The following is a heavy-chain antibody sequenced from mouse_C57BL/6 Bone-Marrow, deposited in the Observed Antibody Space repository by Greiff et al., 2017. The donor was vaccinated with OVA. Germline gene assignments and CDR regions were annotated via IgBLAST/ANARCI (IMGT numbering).Heavy chain of an antibody. CDR1: GFTFSDYG. V-gene: IGHV5-17*01. J-gene: IGHJ4*01. Sequence: EVKLMESGGGLVKPGASLKLSCAASGFTFSDYGMHWVRQSPEKGLEWVAYISSGSSTIYYADTVKGRLTISRDNATNTMFLQVTSLRCENTAMYYCATTGNYAMDYWGQGTSVTVSS. D-gene: IGHD4-1*02. CDR3: ATTGNYAMDY. CDR2: ISSGSSTI.